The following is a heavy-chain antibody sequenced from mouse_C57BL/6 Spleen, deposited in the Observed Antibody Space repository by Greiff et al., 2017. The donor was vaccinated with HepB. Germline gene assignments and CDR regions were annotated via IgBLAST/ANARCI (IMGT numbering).Heavy chain of an antibody. Sequence: VQLQQSGAELVRPGASVKLSCTASGFNIKDDYMHWVKQRPEQGLEWIGWIDPENGDTEYASKFQGKANITADTTSNTAYLQLSSLTSEDTAVYYCTTRTTAYFDYWGQGTTLTVSS. V-gene: IGHV14-4*01. CDR3: TTRTTAYFDY. CDR2: IDPENGDT. J-gene: IGHJ2*01. D-gene: IGHD1-2*01. CDR1: GFNIKDDY.